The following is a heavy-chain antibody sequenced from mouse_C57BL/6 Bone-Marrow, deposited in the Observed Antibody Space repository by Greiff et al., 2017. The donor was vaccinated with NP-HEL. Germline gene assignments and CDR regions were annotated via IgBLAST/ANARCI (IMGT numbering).Heavy chain of an antibody. D-gene: IGHD1-1*01. V-gene: IGHV1-81*01. J-gene: IGHJ3*01. Sequence: VQLQQSGAELARPGASVKLSCKASGYTFTSYGISWVKQRTGQGLEWIGEIYPRSGNIYYNEKFKGKATLTADKSSSTAYMELRSLTSEDSAVYFCAKEGKGSSYVSWFAYWGQGTLVTVSA. CDR1: GYTFTSYG. CDR2: IYPRSGNI. CDR3: AKEGKGSSYVSWFAY.